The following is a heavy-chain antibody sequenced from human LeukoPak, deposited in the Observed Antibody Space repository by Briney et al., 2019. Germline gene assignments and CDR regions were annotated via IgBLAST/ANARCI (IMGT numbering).Heavy chain of an antibody. CDR2: INAGNGNT. Sequence: ASVKVSCKASGYTFTSYAMHWVRQAPGQRLEWMGWINAGNGNTKYSQKFQGRVTITRDTSASTAYMELSSLGSEDTAVYYCARGVGSGWYAAFDIWGQGTMVTVSS. CDR3: ARGVGSGWYAAFDI. J-gene: IGHJ3*02. CDR1: GYTFTSYA. V-gene: IGHV1-3*01. D-gene: IGHD6-19*01.